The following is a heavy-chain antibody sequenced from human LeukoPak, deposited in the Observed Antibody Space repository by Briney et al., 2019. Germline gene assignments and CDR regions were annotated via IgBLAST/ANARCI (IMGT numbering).Heavy chain of an antibody. CDR1: GFTFSSYA. J-gene: IGHJ4*02. Sequence: GGSLRLSCAASGFTFSSYAMSWVRQAPGKGLEWVSAISGSGGSTYYVDSVKGRFTISRDNSKNTLYLQMHSLRAEDTAVYYCAKSAVVTARLGGLTNYWGQGTLVTVSS. CDR2: ISGSGGST. CDR3: AKSAVVTARLGGLTNY. D-gene: IGHD2-21*02. V-gene: IGHV3-23*01.